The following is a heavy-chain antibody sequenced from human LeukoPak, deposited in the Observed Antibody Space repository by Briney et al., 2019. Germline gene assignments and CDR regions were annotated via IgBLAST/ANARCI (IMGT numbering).Heavy chain of an antibody. J-gene: IGHJ4*02. CDR2: MNPNSGNT. D-gene: IGHD3-16*02. V-gene: IGHV1-8*01. CDR1: GYTFTSYD. CDR3: AREAYDYVWGSYPGEC. Sequence: ASVKVSCKASGYTFTSYDINWVRQATGQGLEWMGWMNPNSGNTGYAQKFQGRVTMTRNTSISTAYMELSSLRSEDTAVYYCAREAYDYVWGSYPGECWGQGTLVTVSS.